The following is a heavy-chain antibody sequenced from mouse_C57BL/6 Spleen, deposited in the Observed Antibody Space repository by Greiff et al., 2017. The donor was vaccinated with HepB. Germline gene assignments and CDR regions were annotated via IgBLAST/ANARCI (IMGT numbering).Heavy chain of an antibody. CDR2: IDPETGGT. CDR3: TRDGSPYWYFDV. D-gene: IGHD1-1*01. CDR1: GYTFTDYE. J-gene: IGHJ1*03. V-gene: IGHV1-15*01. Sequence: LQQPGAELVRPGASVTLSFQASGYTFTDYEMHWVKQTPVHGLEWIGAIDPETGGTAYNQKFKGKAILTADKSSSTAYMELRSLTSEDSAVYYCTRDGSPYWYFDVWGTGTTVTVSS.